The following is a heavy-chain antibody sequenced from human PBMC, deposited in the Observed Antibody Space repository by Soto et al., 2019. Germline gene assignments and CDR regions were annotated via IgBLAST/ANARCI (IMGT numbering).Heavy chain of an antibody. CDR3: AKDPTTSGWYNYGLDV. Sequence: EVQLLESGGSLVQPGGSLRLSCAGSGFNLANYAMTWVRQAPGKGLEWVSTITGSGTNTYYADSVKGRFTISRDTSGKTLVLPMTSLRAEDTAIYYCAKDPTTSGWYNYGLDVWGQGTTVIFSS. J-gene: IGHJ6*02. V-gene: IGHV3-23*01. CDR2: ITGSGTNT. CDR1: GFNLANYA. D-gene: IGHD6-19*01.